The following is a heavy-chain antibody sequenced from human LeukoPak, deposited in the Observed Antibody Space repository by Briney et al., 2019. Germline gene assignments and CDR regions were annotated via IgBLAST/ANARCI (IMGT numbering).Heavy chain of an antibody. J-gene: IGHJ4*02. V-gene: IGHV4-59*01. Sequence: SETLSLTCTVAGGSISSYYWSWIRQPPGKGLEWIGYIYYSGSTNYNPSVKSRVTISVDTSKNQFSLKLSSVTAADTAVYYCARDQGYSGYWGQGTLVTVSS. CDR2: IYYSGST. CDR3: ARDQGYSGY. CDR1: GGSISSYY. D-gene: IGHD5-12*01.